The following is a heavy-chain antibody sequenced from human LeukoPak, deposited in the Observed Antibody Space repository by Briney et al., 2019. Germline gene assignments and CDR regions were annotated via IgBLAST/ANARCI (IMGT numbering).Heavy chain of an antibody. CDR3: ARVYYDSTYYFDY. D-gene: IGHD3-22*01. CDR2: IYSGGST. V-gene: IGHV3-53*01. Sequence: GGSLRLSCTASGFTFSSYSMNWVRQAPGKGLEWVSVIYSGGSTYYADSVKGRFTISRDNSKNTLYLQMNSLRAEDTAVYYCARVYYDSTYYFDYWGQGTLVTVSS. J-gene: IGHJ4*02. CDR1: GFTFSSYS.